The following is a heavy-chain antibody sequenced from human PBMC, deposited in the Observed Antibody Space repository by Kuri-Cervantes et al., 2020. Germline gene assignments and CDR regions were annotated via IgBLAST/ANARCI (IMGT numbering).Heavy chain of an antibody. J-gene: IGHJ4*02. CDR2: ISGSGGST. CDR3: ASLNSGSYLPFDY. Sequence: GESLKISCAASGFTFSSYAMSWVRQAPGKGLEWVSAISGSGGSTYYADSVKGRFTISRDNSKNTLYLQMNSLRAEDTAVYYCASLNSGSYLPFDYWGQGTLVTV. D-gene: IGHD1-26*01. CDR1: GFTFSSYA. V-gene: IGHV3-23*01.